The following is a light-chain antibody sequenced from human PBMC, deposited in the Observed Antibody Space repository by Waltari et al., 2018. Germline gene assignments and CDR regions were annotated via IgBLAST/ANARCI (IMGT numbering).Light chain of an antibody. CDR2: DAS. CDR3: QQRSRWPT. V-gene: IGKV3-11*01. J-gene: IGKJ4*01. CDR1: QSVTTY. Sequence: EIVLTQSPATLSLSPGERATLSCRANQSVTTYLAWYQLKPGQAPRLLIYDASNRATGVPARFSGSGSGADFTLTISSLEPEDFAVYYCQQRSRWPTFGGGTKVEIK.